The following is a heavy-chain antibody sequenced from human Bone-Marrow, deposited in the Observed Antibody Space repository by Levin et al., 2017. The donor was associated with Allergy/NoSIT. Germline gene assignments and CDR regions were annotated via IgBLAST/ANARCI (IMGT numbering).Heavy chain of an antibody. Sequence: PGGSLRLSCKGSGYSFTSYWISWVRQMPGKGLEWMGRIDRSDSYTNYSPSFQGHVTISADKSISTAYLQWSSLKASDTAMYYCARQAIAVAEPWDYWGQGTLVTVSS. CDR3: ARQAIAVAEPWDY. J-gene: IGHJ4*02. V-gene: IGHV5-10-1*01. CDR1: GYSFTSYW. D-gene: IGHD6-19*01. CDR2: IDRSDSYT.